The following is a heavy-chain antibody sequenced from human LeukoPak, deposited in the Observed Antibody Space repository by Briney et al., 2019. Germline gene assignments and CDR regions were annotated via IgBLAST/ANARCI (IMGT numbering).Heavy chain of an antibody. CDR3: ATYSSSNGREFQY. J-gene: IGHJ1*01. CDR1: GFNFGEFW. Sequence: GGSLRLSCAASGFNFGEFWMAWVRQTPGMGLEWVANIQQHGSETYYVDSVKGRFTISRDNAKNSLYLQMNSLRAEDTAVYYCATYSSSNGREFQYWGQGTLVTVSS. CDR2: IQQHGSET. D-gene: IGHD2-2*01. V-gene: IGHV3-7*01.